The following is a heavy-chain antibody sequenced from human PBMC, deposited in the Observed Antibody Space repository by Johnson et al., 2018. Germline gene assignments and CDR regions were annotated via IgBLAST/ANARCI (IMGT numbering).Heavy chain of an antibody. Sequence: QVQLVESGGGVVQPGRSLRLSCAASGFTFSTYAMHWVRQAPGKGLEWVSVISYDESNKDYADSVKGRFTISRDNSKNTLYREMNSLRVEDTAVYYCAKEDRPTLRPAAYFQHWGQGTLVTVSS. CDR2: ISYDESNK. J-gene: IGHJ1*01. V-gene: IGHV3-30*18. CDR1: GFTFSTYA. D-gene: IGHD2-15*01. CDR3: AKEDRPTLRPAAYFQH.